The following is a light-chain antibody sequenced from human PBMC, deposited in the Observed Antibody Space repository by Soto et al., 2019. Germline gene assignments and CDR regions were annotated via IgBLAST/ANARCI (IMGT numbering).Light chain of an antibody. J-gene: IGKJ2*01. CDR3: QQRSDWPPSFT. CDR1: QSVDTS. V-gene: IGKV3-11*01. Sequence: EVVLTQSPVTLSLSPGESAALSCRASQSVDTSLAWYPQKPVQAPRLLIFDASNRATGIPARFSGSGSGTDFSLTISTLEPADFAVYYCQQRSDWPPSFTFGQGTKVEIK. CDR2: DAS.